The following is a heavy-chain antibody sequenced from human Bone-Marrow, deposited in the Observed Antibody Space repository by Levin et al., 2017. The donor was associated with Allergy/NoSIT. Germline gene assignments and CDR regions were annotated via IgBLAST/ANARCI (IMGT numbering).Heavy chain of an antibody. J-gene: IGHJ6*02. V-gene: IGHV3-30*18. CDR2: ISYDGSNK. CDR1: GFTFSSYG. Sequence: GESLKISCAASGFTFSSYGMHWVRQAPGKGLEWVAVISYDGSNKYYADSVKGRFTISRDNSKNTLYLQMNSLRAEDTAVYYCAKVGKPDYYYYGMDVWGQGTTVTVSS. CDR3: AKVGKPDYYYYGMDV.